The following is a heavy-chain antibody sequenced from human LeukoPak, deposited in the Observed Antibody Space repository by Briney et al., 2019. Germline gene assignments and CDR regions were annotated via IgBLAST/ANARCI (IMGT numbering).Heavy chain of an antibody. CDR3: ARAHLSSSSTDYMDV. J-gene: IGHJ6*03. Sequence: GGSLGLPCEGFGFIFINHGLPGAARAPARGWEWGYFIHYDGREQYYADSVKGRFTISRDNSKNTLSLQMNSLRPEDTAVYYCARAHLSSSSTDYMDVWGKGTTVTVSS. D-gene: IGHD6-6*01. V-gene: IGHV3-30*02. CDR2: IHYDGREQ. CDR1: GFIFINHG.